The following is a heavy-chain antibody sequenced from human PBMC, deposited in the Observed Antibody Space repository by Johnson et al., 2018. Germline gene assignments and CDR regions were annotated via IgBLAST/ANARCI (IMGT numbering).Heavy chain of an antibody. CDR3: ARGRYCNTNWYGPYYYYYMDV. CDR1: GFIFSDYY. CDR2: ISSSGNTI. D-gene: IGHD2/OR15-2a*01. Sequence: QVQLVESGGGLVKPGGSLRLSCAASGFIFSDYYMSWIRQAPWQGLEWVSYISSSGNTISYADSVKGRFTISRDNAKNSLYLQLNSLRAEDTAVYYCARGRYCNTNWYGPYYYYYMDVWGKGTTVTVSS. J-gene: IGHJ6*03. V-gene: IGHV3-11*04.